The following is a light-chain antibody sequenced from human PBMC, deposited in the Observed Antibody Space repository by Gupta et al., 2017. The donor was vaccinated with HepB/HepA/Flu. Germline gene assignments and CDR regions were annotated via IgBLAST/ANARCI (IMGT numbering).Light chain of an antibody. CDR3: QQLSTFPFA. CDR1: QGISSY. Sequence: DIQLTPSPSFLSASLVDRVTITCRASQGISSYLAWYQQKPGKAPRLLIYPASNLQNGVPPSFSGTGSWTAFTLTITTLQPEDFATYYSQQLSTFPFAFGPGTRLELK. J-gene: IGKJ3*01. V-gene: IGKV1-9*01. CDR2: PAS.